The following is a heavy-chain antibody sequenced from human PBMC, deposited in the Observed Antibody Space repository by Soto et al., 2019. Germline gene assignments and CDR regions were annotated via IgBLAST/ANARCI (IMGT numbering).Heavy chain of an antibody. CDR3: SRSLDS. CDR1: GFTFSNFW. Sequence: GCLLLSCSASGFTFSNFWMDWVRQAPGKGLEWVANINPDGSEKHYVDSVRGRFTISRDNAQNSLYLHMSRLTAEDSALYYCSRSLDSWGQGTRVTVYS. CDR2: INPDGSEK. V-gene: IGHV3-7*01. J-gene: IGHJ4*02.